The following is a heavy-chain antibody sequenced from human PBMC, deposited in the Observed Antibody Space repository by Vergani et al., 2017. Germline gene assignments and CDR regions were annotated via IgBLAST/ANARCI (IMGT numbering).Heavy chain of an antibody. CDR1: GGSISSGGYY. Sequence: QVQLQESGPGLVKPSQTLSLTCTVSGGSISSGGYYWSWIRQHPGKGLEWIGYIYYSGSTYYNPSLKSRVTISVDTSKNQFSLKLSSVTAADTAVYYCATGGWYDYGGNGETVGAFDIWGQGTMVTVSS. CDR2: IYYSGST. CDR3: ATGGWYDYGGNGETVGAFDI. D-gene: IGHD4-23*01. V-gene: IGHV4-31*03. J-gene: IGHJ3*02.